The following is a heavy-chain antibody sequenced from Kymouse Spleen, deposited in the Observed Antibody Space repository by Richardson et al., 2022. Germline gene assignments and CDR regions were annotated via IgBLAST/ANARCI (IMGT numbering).Heavy chain of an antibody. V-gene: IGHV3-9*01. D-gene: IGHD1-7*01. CDR3: AKAGITGTTPYFDY. J-gene: IGHJ4*02. CDR1: GFTFDDYA. CDR2: ISWNSGSI. Sequence: EVQLVESGGGLVQPGRSLRLSCAASGFTFDDYAMHWVRQAPGKGLEWVSGISWNSGSIGYADSVKGRFTISRDNAKNSLYLQMNSLRAEDTALYYCAKAGITGTTPYFDYWGQGTLVTVSS.